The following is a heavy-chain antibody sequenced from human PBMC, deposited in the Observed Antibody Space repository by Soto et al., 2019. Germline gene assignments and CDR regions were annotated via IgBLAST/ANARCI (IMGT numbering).Heavy chain of an antibody. CDR2: ISPMFGAA. Sequence: QVQLVQSGVEMKKPGSSVKVYCQSSGGTFNTYAMNWVRQAPGQGPEWMGDISPMFGAANNAPKFQVRVTIKTDESTRTSYMQLSSLTSEDTALYVCAREVQVHTPAFVYWGQGTLVTVSS. J-gene: IGHJ4*02. V-gene: IGHV1-69*19. CDR1: GGTFNTYA. D-gene: IGHD3-10*01. CDR3: AREVQVHTPAFVY.